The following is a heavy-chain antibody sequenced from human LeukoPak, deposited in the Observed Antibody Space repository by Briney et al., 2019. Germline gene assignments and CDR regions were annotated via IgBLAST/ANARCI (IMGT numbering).Heavy chain of an antibody. CDR1: GYSISTAYY. D-gene: IGHD3-3*01. CDR3: AREQITIFGVVITRRENWFDP. CDR2: IYYSGST. Sequence: SETLSLTCTVSGYSISTAYYWGWIRQPPGKGLEWIGSIYYSGSTYYNPSLKSRVTISVDTSKNQFSLKLSSVTAADTAVYYCAREQITIFGVVITRRENWFDPWGQGTLVTVSS. V-gene: IGHV4-38-2*02. J-gene: IGHJ5*02.